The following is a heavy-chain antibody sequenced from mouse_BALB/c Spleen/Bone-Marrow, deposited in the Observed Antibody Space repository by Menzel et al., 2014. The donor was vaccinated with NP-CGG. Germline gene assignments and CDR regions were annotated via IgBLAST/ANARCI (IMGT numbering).Heavy chain of an antibody. Sequence: VQLVESGAELVKPGASVKLSCKASGYTFTSYWMHWVKQRPGQGLEWIGEINPSNGRTNYNEKFKSKATLTVDKSSSTAYMQRSSLTSEDSAVYYCARWGITLAYWGQGTLVTVSA. D-gene: IGHD2-4*01. CDR1: GYTFTSYW. CDR2: INPSNGRT. V-gene: IGHV1S81*02. J-gene: IGHJ3*01. CDR3: ARWGITLAY.